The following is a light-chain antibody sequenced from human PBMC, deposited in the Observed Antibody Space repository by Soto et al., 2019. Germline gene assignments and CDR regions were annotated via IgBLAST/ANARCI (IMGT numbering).Light chain of an antibody. CDR2: KDS. J-gene: IGLJ3*02. Sequence: SYELTQPPSVSVSPGQTARITCSGDALPKQYAYWYQQKPGQAPVLVIYKDSERPSGIPERFSGSSSGTTVTLTISGVQAEDEADYYCQSAHSSGTFVFGGGTKLTVL. CDR1: ALPKQY. V-gene: IGLV3-25*03. CDR3: QSAHSSGTFV.